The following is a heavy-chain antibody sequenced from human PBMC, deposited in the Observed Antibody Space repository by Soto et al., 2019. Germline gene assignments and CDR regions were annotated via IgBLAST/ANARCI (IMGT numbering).Heavy chain of an antibody. J-gene: IGHJ5*02. V-gene: IGHV3-43*01. CDR1: GFTFDDYN. CDR3: VKETYYYDVSSYYPLGS. Sequence: GGSLRLSCAASGFTFDDYNMHWVRQAPGKGLEWVSLISRDGTNTNYAESVKGRFTISRDNSKNSLHLQMNSLRTEDTALYYCVKETYYYDVSSYYPLGSWGQGTLVTVSS. D-gene: IGHD3-22*01. CDR2: ISRDGTNT.